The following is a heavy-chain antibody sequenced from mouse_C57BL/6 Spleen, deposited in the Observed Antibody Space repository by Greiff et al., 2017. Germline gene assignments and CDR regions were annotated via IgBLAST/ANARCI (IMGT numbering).Heavy chain of an antibody. D-gene: IGHD1-1*01. CDR2: IYPGSGST. Sequence: QVQLKQPGAELVKPGASVKMSCKASGYTFTSYWITWVKQRPGQGLEWIGDIYPGSGSTNYNEKFKSKATLTVDTSSSTAYMQLSSLTSEDSAVYYCARAGYYYGSSGYFDYWGQGTTLTVSS. CDR1: GYTFTSYW. CDR3: ARAGYYYGSSGYFDY. V-gene: IGHV1-55*01. J-gene: IGHJ2*01.